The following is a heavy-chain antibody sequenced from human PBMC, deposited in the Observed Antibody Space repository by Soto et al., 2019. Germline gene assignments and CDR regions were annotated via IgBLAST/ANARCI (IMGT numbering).Heavy chain of an antibody. D-gene: IGHD3-3*01. CDR3: ARDGDLRSDFWSGPLGGGWFDP. V-gene: IGHV1-69*12. CDR2: IIPIFGST. Sequence: QVQLVQSGAEVRKPGSSVKVSCKASGGTFSNSAITWVRQAPGQGLEWVGGIIPIFGSTNYAQKFQGRVTIAADESTXTXSXAXXSLTSEDTAVDYCARDGDLRSDFWSGPLGGGWFDPWGQGTLVTVSS. J-gene: IGHJ5*02. CDR1: GGTFSNSA.